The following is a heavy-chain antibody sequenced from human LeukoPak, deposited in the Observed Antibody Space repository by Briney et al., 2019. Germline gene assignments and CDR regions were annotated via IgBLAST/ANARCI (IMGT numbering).Heavy chain of an antibody. CDR2: IYYSGST. D-gene: IGHD6-19*01. Sequence: SETLSLTCTVSGGSISSYYWSWIRQPPGKGLEWIGYIYYSGSTNYNPSLKSRVTISVDTSKNQFSLKLSSVTAADTAVYYRVGSSGWYRGDYWGQGTLVTVSS. V-gene: IGHV4-59*01. CDR3: VGSSGWYRGDY. J-gene: IGHJ4*02. CDR1: GGSISSYY.